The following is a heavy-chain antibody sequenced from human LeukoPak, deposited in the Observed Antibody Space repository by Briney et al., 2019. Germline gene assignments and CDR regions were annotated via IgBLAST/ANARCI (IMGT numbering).Heavy chain of an antibody. CDR1: RLSSRSYS. J-gene: IGHJ6*03. CDR2: IKRDGTEK. V-gene: IGHV3-7*01. CDR3: ARGPNTDYGRRYYYYMDV. Sequence: PGGSLRLSCAASRLSSRSYSMSWVRQAPGKGLEWVANIKRDGTEKYYVGSVEGRFTISRDNAKNSLYLQMNSLRAEDTAVYYCARGPNTDYGRRYYYYMDVWGKGTTVTVSS. D-gene: IGHD4-17*01.